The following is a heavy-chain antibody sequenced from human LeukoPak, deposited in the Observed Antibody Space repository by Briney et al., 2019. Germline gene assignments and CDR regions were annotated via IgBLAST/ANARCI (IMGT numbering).Heavy chain of an antibody. CDR2: ISGGGGST. V-gene: IGHV3-23*01. Sequence: GGSLRLSCAASGFTFSSYAMSWVRQAPGRGLEWVSAISGGGGSTYYADSVKGRFTISRDNSKNTLYLQMNSLRAEDTAVYYCAKPPYQLLWDYGMDVWGQGTTVTVSS. CDR3: AKPPYQLLWDYGMDV. D-gene: IGHD2-2*01. J-gene: IGHJ6*02. CDR1: GFTFSSYA.